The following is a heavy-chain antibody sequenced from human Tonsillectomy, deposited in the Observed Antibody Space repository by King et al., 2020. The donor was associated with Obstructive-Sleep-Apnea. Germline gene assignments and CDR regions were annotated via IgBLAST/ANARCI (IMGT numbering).Heavy chain of an antibody. D-gene: IGHD3-10*01. V-gene: IGHV4-4*07. CDR2: IHTSGST. J-gene: IGHJ4*02. CDR3: ASWKVRGVIQEY. CDR1: GGSISSYY. Sequence: QLQESGPGLVKPSETLSLTCTVSGGSISSYYWSWIRQPAGKGMEWIGLIHTSGSTNYNPSLKSRDTMSIDTSKNQFSLKLSSVTAADTAVYYCASWKVRGVIQEYWGQGTLVTVSS.